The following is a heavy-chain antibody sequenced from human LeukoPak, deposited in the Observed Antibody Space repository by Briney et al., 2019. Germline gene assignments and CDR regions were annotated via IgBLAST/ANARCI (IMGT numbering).Heavy chain of an antibody. J-gene: IGHJ4*02. CDR1: GFTFSSYA. CDR3: ARNSLDYYDSRGYELMDY. Sequence: PGGSLRLSCAASGFTFSSYAMHWVRQAPGKGLEWVAVISYDGSNKYYADSVKGRFTISRDNSKNTLYLQMNSLRTEDTALFYCARNSLDYYDSRGYELMDYWGQGTLVTVSS. D-gene: IGHD3-22*01. CDR2: ISYDGSNK. V-gene: IGHV3-30*04.